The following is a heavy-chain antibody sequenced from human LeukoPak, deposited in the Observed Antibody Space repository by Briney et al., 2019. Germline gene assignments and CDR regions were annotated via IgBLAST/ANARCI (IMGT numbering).Heavy chain of an antibody. V-gene: IGHV4-59*08. D-gene: IGHD3-22*01. J-gene: IGHJ6*02. Sequence: SETLSLTRTVSGGSISSYYWSWIRQPPGKGLEWIGYIYYSGSTNYNPSLKSRVTISVDTSKNLFSLNLSSVTAADTAVYYCARGLKGYYYDSSGTRRGGYCYGMDVWGQGTTVTVSS. CDR2: IYYSGST. CDR3: ARGLKGYYYDSSGTRRGGYCYGMDV. CDR1: GGSISSYY.